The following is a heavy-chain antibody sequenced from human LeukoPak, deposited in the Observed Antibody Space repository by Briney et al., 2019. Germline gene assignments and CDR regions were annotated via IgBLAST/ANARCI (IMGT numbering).Heavy chain of an antibody. Sequence: PSESLSLTCAVSGGSISRFYWSWIRQSAGKGREWIGRMHADGSTNYNPSLKSRVTMSIDTSKNHFSLNLSSMTAADTAIYYCARDFGGNSAWFDPWGQGTLVTVSS. CDR2: MHADGST. CDR1: GGSISRFY. D-gene: IGHD3-10*01. CDR3: ARDFGGNSAWFDP. V-gene: IGHV4-4*07. J-gene: IGHJ5*02.